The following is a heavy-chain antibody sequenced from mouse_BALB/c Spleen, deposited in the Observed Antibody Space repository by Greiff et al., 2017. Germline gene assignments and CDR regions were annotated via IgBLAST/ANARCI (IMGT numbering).Heavy chain of an antibody. CDR3: ARDRGMITTKGVGTDWYFDV. V-gene: IGHV5-4*02. CDR1: GFTFSDYY. D-gene: IGHD2-4*01. J-gene: IGHJ1*01. CDR2: ISDGGSYT. Sequence: EVQVVESGGGLVKPGGSLKLSCAASGFTFSDYYMYWVRQTPEKRLEWVATISDGGSYTYYPDSVKGRFTISRDNAKNNLYLQMSSLKSEDTAMYYCARDRGMITTKGVGTDWYFDVWGAGTTVTVSS.